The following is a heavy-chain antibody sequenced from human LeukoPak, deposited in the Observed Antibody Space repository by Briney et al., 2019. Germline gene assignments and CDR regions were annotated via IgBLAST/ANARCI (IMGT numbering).Heavy chain of an antibody. J-gene: IGHJ4*02. CDR1: GGSISSGGYY. V-gene: IGHV4-31*03. D-gene: IGHD3-10*01. Sequence: SETLSLTCTVSGGSISSGGYYWSWIRQHPGKGLGWIGYIYYSGSTYYNPSLKSRVTISVDTSKNQFSLKLSSVTAADTAVYYCARVGGLWFGELFWDYWGQGTLVTVSS. CDR2: IYYSGST. CDR3: ARVGGLWFGELFWDY.